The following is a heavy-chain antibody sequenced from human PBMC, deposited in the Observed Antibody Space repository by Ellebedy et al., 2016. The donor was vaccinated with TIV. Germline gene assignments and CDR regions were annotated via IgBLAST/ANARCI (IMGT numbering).Heavy chain of an antibody. CDR1: GFSLSNARMG. Sequence: SGPTLVKPTETLTLTCTVSGFSLSNARMGVSWIRQPPGKALEWLAHIFANDEKSFSTSLKPRLTVSKDTSKSQVVLTMTNVDPVDTGTYYCARIRIGFVRGLFHFDYWGQGALVTVSS. CDR2: IFANDEK. J-gene: IGHJ4*02. D-gene: IGHD3-10*01. CDR3: ARIRIGFVRGLFHFDY. V-gene: IGHV2-26*01.